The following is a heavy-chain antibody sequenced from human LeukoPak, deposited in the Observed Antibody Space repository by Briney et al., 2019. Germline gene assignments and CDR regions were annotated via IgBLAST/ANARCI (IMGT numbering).Heavy chain of an antibody. V-gene: IGHV4-59*01. CDR2: IYYTGST. J-gene: IGHJ4*02. Sequence: SETLSLTCTVSXGXISXYYXTXIXXPXXXXLEXIGFIYYTGSTNYDPSLKSRVTISLDTSKHQFSLKLNSVTAADTAMYFCARAGISWSTGYYFDYWGQGTLVTVSS. CDR3: ARAGISWSTGYYFDY. CDR1: XGXISXYY. D-gene: IGHD5/OR15-5a*01.